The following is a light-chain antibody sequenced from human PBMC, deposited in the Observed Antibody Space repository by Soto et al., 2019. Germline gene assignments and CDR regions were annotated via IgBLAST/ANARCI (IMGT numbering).Light chain of an antibody. J-gene: IGLJ2*01. V-gene: IGLV2-23*02. CDR3: CSYAGSSTVV. CDR2: DVS. Sequence: QSALTHPASVSGSPGQSITISCTGTSSDIGAHDLVSWYQQHPGKAPKFMIYDVSKRPSGVSNRFSGSKSGNTASLTISGLQAEDEADYYCCSYAGSSTVVFGGGTKLTVL. CDR1: SSDIGAHDL.